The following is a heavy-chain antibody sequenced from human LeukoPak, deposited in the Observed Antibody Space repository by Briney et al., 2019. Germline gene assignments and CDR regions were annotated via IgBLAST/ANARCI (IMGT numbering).Heavy chain of an antibody. V-gene: IGHV3-23*01. Sequence: GGSLRLSCAASGFTFNSYGMSWVRQAPGKGLEWVSVIHSNGGNTYYADSVKGRFTISRDNSKNTLYLQMNSLRAEDTAVYYCARGGYDSGSYYKGPLYYFDYWGQGTLVTVSS. J-gene: IGHJ4*02. CDR3: ARGGYDSGSYYKGPLYYFDY. D-gene: IGHD3-10*01. CDR2: IHSNGGNT. CDR1: GFTFNSYG.